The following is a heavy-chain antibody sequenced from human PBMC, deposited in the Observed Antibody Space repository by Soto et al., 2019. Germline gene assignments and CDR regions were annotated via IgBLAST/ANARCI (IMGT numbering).Heavy chain of an antibody. V-gene: IGHV3-48*01. CDR2: ISSSSSTI. CDR3: ARGVDYMDV. J-gene: IGHJ6*03. D-gene: IGHD2-15*01. Sequence: GGSLRLSCAASGFTFSSYSMNWVRQAPGKGLEWVSYISSSSSTIYYADSVKGRFTISRDNVKNSLYLQMNSLRAEDTAVYYCARGVDYMDVWGKGTTVTSP. CDR1: GFTFSSYS.